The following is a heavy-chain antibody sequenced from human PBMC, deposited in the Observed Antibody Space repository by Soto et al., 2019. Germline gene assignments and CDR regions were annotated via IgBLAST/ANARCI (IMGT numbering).Heavy chain of an antibody. D-gene: IGHD3-22*01. J-gene: IGHJ4*02. Sequence: QVQLVESGGGVVQPGRSLRLSCAASGFTFSSYGMHWVRQAPGKGLEWVAVIWYDGSNKYYADSVKGRFTISRDNSKNTLYLQMNSLRAEDTGVYYCARGQFDDSSGGFDYWGQGTLVTVSS. CDR2: IWYDGSNK. CDR3: ARGQFDDSSGGFDY. V-gene: IGHV3-33*01. CDR1: GFTFSSYG.